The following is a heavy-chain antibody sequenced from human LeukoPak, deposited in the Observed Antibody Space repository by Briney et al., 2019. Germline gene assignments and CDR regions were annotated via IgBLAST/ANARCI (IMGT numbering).Heavy chain of an antibody. D-gene: IGHD6-25*01. CDR3: ARTTSFTASGYDY. CDR1: GYTFINHH. Sequence: ASVKVSCKTSGYTFINHHINWVRQATGQGLEWMGWMNPYSGDRGYAQKFQGRVSITSDTSISTAYMDLRSLRSDDTAVYFCARTTSFTASGYDYWGQGTLVTVSS. V-gene: IGHV1-8*03. J-gene: IGHJ4*02. CDR2: MNPYSGDR.